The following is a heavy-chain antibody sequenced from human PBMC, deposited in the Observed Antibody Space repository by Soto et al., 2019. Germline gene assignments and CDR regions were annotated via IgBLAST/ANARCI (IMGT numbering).Heavy chain of an antibody. CDR2: IGTAGDT. CDR1: GFTFSSYD. D-gene: IGHD2-2*01. V-gene: IGHV3-13*01. J-gene: IGHJ6*02. CDR3: ARGGRDCSSTSCQDGYYYYGMDV. Sequence: GGSLRLSCAASGFTFSSYDMHWVRQATGKGLEWVSAIGTAGDTYYPGSVKGRFTTPRENAKNSLFFQMNSLRAEDTAVYYCARGGRDCSSTSCQDGYYYYGMDVWGQGTTVTVSS.